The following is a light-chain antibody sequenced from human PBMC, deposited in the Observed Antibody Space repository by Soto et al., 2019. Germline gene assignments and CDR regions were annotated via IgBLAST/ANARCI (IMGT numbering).Light chain of an antibody. CDR1: RSNIGRNY. Sequence: QSALTQPPSASGTPGQRVSISCSGSRSNIGRNYVYWYQQLPGTAPKLLIQRNNERPSGVPDRFSGSKSGTSVSLAISGLRSEDEATYYCAAWDDTLNGQVFGEGTKLTVL. CDR3: AAWDDTLNGQV. V-gene: IGLV1-47*01. CDR2: RNN. J-gene: IGLJ3*02.